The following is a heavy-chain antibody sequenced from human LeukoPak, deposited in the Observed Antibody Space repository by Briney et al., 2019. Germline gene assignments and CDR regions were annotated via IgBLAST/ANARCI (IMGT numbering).Heavy chain of an antibody. Sequence: ASVKVSCKASGYTFTGYYMHWVRQAPGQGLEWMGWNNPNSGGTNYAQKFQGRVTMTRDTSISTAYMELSRLRSDDTAVYYCARDPYSVLRGIDYWGQGTLVTVSS. CDR3: ARDPYSVLRGIDY. J-gene: IGHJ4*02. D-gene: IGHD2/OR15-2a*01. CDR2: NNPNSGGT. CDR1: GYTFTGYY. V-gene: IGHV1-2*02.